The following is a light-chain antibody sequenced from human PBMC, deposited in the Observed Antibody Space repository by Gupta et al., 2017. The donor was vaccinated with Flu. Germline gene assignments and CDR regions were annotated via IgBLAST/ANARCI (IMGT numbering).Light chain of an antibody. V-gene: IGKV3-20*01. CDR3: QEYHNSRT. J-gene: IGKJ1*01. CDR2: AAS. CDR1: ESVSNNY. Sequence: SPGTLSLSPGERATLSCRASESVSNNYLAWFQQKPGQAPRLLIYAASSRATGIPDRFSGSGSGTDFTLTINRLEPEDFAVYYCQEYHNSRTFGQGTKVEVK.